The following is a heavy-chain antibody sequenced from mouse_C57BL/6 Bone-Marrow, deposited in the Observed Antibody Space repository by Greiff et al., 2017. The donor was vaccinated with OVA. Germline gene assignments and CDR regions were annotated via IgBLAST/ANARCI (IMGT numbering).Heavy chain of an antibody. D-gene: IGHD1-1*01. Sequence: QVQLQQSGAELARPGASVKLSCKASGYTFTSYGISWVKQRTGQGLEWIGEIYPRSGNTYYNEKFKGKATLTADKSSSIAYMELRSLTSEDSAVYFCARGRNCYGSSRGFAYWGQGTLVTVSA. V-gene: IGHV1-81*01. J-gene: IGHJ3*01. CDR3: ARGRNCYGSSRGFAY. CDR1: GYTFTSYG. CDR2: IYPRSGNT.